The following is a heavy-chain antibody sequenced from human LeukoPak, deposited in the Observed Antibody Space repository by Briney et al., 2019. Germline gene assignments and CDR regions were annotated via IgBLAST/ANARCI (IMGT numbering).Heavy chain of an antibody. CDR2: ITGGGSGI. CDR1: GFTFSNYA. D-gene: IGHD3-9*01. CDR3: AKWGDYDVLTGYYVSDF. V-gene: IGHV3-23*01. J-gene: IGHJ4*02. Sequence: GASLRLSCAASGFTFSNYAMSWVRQAPGKGLEWVSAITGGGSGIYYADSMKSRFTISRDNSKNTLYLQINSLRAEDTAVYYCAKWGDYDVLTGYYVSDFWGQGTLVTVSS.